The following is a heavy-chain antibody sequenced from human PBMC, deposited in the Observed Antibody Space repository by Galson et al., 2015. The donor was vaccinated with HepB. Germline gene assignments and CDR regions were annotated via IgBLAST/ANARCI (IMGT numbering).Heavy chain of an antibody. Sequence: SLRLSCAASGFSFSAYGMHWVRQTPGKGLEWVAAMSNSGTFIRYADSMEGRFTISRDNSKNILYLQMNSLRAEDTAIYYCARDDEVADPFSHGFDLWGQGTTVAVSS. D-gene: IGHD2/OR15-2a*01. CDR2: MSNSGTFI. J-gene: IGHJ3*01. V-gene: IGHV3-33*01. CDR3: ARDDEVADPFSHGFDL. CDR1: GFSFSAYG.